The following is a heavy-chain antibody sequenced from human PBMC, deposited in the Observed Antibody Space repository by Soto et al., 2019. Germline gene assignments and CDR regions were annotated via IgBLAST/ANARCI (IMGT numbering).Heavy chain of an antibody. J-gene: IGHJ5*02. V-gene: IGHV4-34*10. D-gene: IGHD6-6*01. Sequence: PSETLSLTCAVYGGSVNGYYWNWNRQPPGKGLEWIGELNHTGGTHYNPSLKSRVTMSVDTAKNQSSLRLSSVTAADRAVYYCARDSDSSSFSGFDPCGQGTLDTVSS. CDR3: ARDSDSSSFSGFDP. CDR1: GGSVNGYY. CDR2: LNHTGGT.